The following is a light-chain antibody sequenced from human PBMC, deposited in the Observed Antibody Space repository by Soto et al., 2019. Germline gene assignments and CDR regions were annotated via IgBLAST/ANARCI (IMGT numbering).Light chain of an antibody. Sequence: DIQMTQSPSSVTSPGGPKDSNNCRASQGISNWLAWYQQKPGKAPKLLIYAASTLQSGVPSRFSVSGSGTDFTLTSSSLLPEDFASYYFREASRMPINCGQGTRLEIK. CDR2: AAS. CDR3: REASRMPIN. V-gene: IGKV1-12*01. J-gene: IGKJ5*01. CDR1: QGISNW.